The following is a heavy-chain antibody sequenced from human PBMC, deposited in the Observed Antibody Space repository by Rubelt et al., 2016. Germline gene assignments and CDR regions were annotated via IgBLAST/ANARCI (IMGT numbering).Heavy chain of an antibody. CDR1: GYSFTSYW. CDR3: ARHLSENSDY. D-gene: IGHD3-3*02. Sequence: EVQLVQSGAEVKKPGESLRISCKGSGYSFTSYWINWVRQMHGKGLEWMGRIDPSDSYTNYSPSFQGHVTMSADRSTNTAYLHWSGLKASDTAMYYCARHLSENSDYWVQGTLVTVSS. CDR2: IDPSDSYT. V-gene: IGHV5-10-1*03. J-gene: IGHJ4*02.